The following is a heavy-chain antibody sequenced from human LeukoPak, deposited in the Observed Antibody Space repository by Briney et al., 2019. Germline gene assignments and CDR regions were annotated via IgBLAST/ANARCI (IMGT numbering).Heavy chain of an antibody. J-gene: IGHJ2*01. CDR3: ARAEWSNWYFDL. CDR2: IKQDGSEK. V-gene: IGHV3-7*03. Sequence: GGSLRLSCAASGFTFSTYWMSWVRQAPGKGLEWVANIKQDGSEKYYVDSVKGRFTLSRDSAKNSLYLQMNSLRAEDTAVYYCARAEWSNWYFDLWGRGTLVTVSS. CDR1: GFTFSTYW. D-gene: IGHD3-3*01.